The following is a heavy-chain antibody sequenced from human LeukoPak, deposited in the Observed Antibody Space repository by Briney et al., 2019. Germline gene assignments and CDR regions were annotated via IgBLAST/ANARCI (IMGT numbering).Heavy chain of an antibody. D-gene: IGHD2-2*01. CDR2: ISGGGTT. Sequence: GGSLRLSCAVSGFTFSNFAMSWVRQAPGKGLEWVSTISGGGTTYYADSVKGRFTISRDNSKNTLYLRMNSLSADDTAVYYCAKAPYCSSTSCYDYYYMDVWGKGTTVTVSS. V-gene: IGHV3-23*01. CDR1: GFTFSNFA. CDR3: AKAPYCSSTSCYDYYYMDV. J-gene: IGHJ6*03.